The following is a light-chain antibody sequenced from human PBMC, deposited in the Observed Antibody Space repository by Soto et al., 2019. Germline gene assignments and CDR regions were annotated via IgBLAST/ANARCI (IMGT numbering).Light chain of an antibody. CDR1: QSVSSSY. CDR3: QQYGSSPGT. J-gene: IGKJ1*01. Sequence: EIVLTQSPGTLSLSPGERATLSCRASQSVSSSYLAWYQQKPGQAPRLLIYGASSRATGIPDRFSGSVSGTDFTLTVSRLEPEEFAVYYWQQYGSSPGTFGQGTKVEIK. CDR2: GAS. V-gene: IGKV3-20*01.